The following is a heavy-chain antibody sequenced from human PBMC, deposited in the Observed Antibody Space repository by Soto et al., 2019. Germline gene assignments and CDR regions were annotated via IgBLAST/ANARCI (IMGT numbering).Heavy chain of an antibody. CDR3: TKARLWGGDGYNSYYYNAMDV. Sequence: GGSLRLSCAGSGFTFDDYAMYWVRQVPGKGLEWVSGISWNSGRIGYADSVKGRFTISRDNAKNSLYLQMNSLRPEDTALYYCTKARLWGGDGYNSYYYNAMDVWGQGTTVTVSS. J-gene: IGHJ6*02. V-gene: IGHV3-9*01. D-gene: IGHD3-16*01. CDR1: GFTFDDYA. CDR2: ISWNSGRI.